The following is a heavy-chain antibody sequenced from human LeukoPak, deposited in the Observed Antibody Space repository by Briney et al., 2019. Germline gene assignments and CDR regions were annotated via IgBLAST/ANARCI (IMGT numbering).Heavy chain of an antibody. J-gene: IGHJ3*02. CDR3: ARDSIAAAGIGLDI. D-gene: IGHD6-13*01. CDR1: GYTFTGYY. Sequence: ASVKVPCKASGYTFTGYYMHWVRQAPGQGLEWMGWINPNTGGTNYAQKFQGRVTVTRDMSISTAYMELSRLRSDDTAVYYCARDSIAAAGIGLDIWGQGTMVTVSS. CDR2: INPNTGGT. V-gene: IGHV1-2*02.